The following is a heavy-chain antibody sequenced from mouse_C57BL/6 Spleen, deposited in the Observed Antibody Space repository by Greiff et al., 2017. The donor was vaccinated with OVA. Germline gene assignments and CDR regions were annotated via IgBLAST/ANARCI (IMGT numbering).Heavy chain of an antibody. V-gene: IGHV1-55*01. D-gene: IGHD1-1*01. Sequence: QVHVKQPGAELVKPGASVKMSCKASGYTFTSYWITWVKQRPGQGLEWIGDIYPGSGSTNYNEKFKSKATLTVDTSSSTAYMQLSSLTSEDSAVYYCAKYDGSSYHYWYFDVWGTGTTVTVSS. J-gene: IGHJ1*03. CDR3: AKYDGSSYHYWYFDV. CDR1: GYTFTSYW. CDR2: IYPGSGST.